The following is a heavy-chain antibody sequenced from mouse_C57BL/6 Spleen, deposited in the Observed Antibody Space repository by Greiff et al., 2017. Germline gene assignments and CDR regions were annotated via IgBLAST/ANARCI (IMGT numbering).Heavy chain of an antibody. CDR2: IYPGDGDT. J-gene: IGHJ2*01. CDR3: AKCNGKGGNYFDY. V-gene: IGHV1-82*01. CDR1: GYAFSSSW. D-gene: IGHD1-1*01. Sequence: VQLQQSGPELVKPGASVKISCKASGYAFSSSWMNWVKQRPGKGLEWIGRIYPGDGDTNYNGKFKGKATLTADKSSSTAYMQLSSLTSEDSAVYICAKCNGKGGNYFDYWGQGTTLTVSS.